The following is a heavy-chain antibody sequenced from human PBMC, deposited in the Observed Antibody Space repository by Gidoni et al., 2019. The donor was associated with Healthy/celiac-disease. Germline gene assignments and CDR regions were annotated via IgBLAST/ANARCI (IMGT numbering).Heavy chain of an antibody. D-gene: IGHD6-19*01. V-gene: IGHV3-30*02. Sequence: QVQLVESGGGVVQPGGALSPSCAASGFTSSSYGMHWVRQAPGKGLEWVACIRYDGSNKYYADSVKGRFTISRDNSKNTLYLQMNSLRAEDTAVYYCAKDGLAGVTPFDYWGQGTLVTVSS. CDR1: GFTSSSYG. CDR3: AKDGLAGVTPFDY. J-gene: IGHJ4*02. CDR2: IRYDGSNK.